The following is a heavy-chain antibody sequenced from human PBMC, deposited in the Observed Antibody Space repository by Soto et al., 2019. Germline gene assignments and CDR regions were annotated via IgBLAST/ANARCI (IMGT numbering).Heavy chain of an antibody. J-gene: IGHJ4*02. CDR2: INPSGGST. V-gene: IGHV1-46*01. Sequence: ASVKVSCKASGYTFSSYYMHWVRQAPGQGLEWMGIINPSGGSTSYAQKFQGRVTMTRDTSTSTVYMELSSLRSEDTAVYYCARWYYYDSSGYYGGQFDYWGQGTLDTVSS. CDR3: ARWYYYDSSGYYGGQFDY. CDR1: GYTFSSYY. D-gene: IGHD3-22*01.